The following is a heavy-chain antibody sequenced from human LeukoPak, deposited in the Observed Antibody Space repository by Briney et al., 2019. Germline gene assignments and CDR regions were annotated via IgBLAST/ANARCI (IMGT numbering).Heavy chain of an antibody. CDR2: IYYSGST. CDR3: ARVFSDSSGYPFDY. V-gene: IGHV4-39*07. CDR1: GGSISSRNYY. D-gene: IGHD3-22*01. J-gene: IGHJ4*02. Sequence: SETLPLTCSVSGGSISSRNYYWGWIRQPPGKGLEWIGSIYYSGSTYYNPSLKSRVTISVDTSKNQFSLKLNSVTAADTAVYYCARVFSDSSGYPFDYWGQGTLVTVSS.